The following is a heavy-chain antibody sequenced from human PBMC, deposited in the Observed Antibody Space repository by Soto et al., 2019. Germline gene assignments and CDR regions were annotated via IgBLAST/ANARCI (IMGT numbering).Heavy chain of an antibody. CDR1: GGSISSGDYY. D-gene: IGHD3-22*01. Sequence: SETLSLTCTVSGGSISSGDYYWSWIRQPPGKGLEWIGYIYYSGSTYYNPSLKSRVTISVDTSKNQFSLKLSSVTAADTAVYYCARGYYDSSGYYYGAFDIWGQGTMVTVSS. V-gene: IGHV4-30-4*01. J-gene: IGHJ3*02. CDR2: IYYSGST. CDR3: ARGYYDSSGYYYGAFDI.